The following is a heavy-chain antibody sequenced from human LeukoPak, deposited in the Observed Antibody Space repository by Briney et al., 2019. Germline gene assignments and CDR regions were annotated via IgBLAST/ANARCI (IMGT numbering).Heavy chain of an antibody. CDR1: GGTSSSYA. Sequence: SVKVSCKASGGTSSSYAISWVRQAPGQGLEWMGRIIPILGIANYAQKFQGRVTITADKSTSTAYMELSGLRSEDTAVYYCARDLEGIAAAGTNYWGQGTLVTVSS. CDR2: IIPILGIA. CDR3: ARDLEGIAAAGTNY. D-gene: IGHD6-13*01. V-gene: IGHV1-69*04. J-gene: IGHJ4*02.